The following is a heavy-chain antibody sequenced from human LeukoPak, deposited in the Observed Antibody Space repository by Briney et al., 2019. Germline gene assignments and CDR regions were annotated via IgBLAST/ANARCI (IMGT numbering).Heavy chain of an antibody. V-gene: IGHV3-66*01. J-gene: IGHJ4*02. CDR1: GFTVSSNY. D-gene: IGHD2-21*02. CDR2: IYSGGST. Sequence: GGSLRLSCAASGFTVSSNYMSWVRQAPGKGLEWVSVIYSGGSTYYADSVKGRFTISRDNSKNTLYLQMNSLRAEDTAVYYCARDPAYCGGDCYSVWGQGTLVTVSS. CDR3: ARDPAYCGGDCYSV.